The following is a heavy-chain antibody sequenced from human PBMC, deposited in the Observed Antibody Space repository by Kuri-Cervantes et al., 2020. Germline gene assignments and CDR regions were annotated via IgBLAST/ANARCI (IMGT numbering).Heavy chain of an antibody. Sequence: ETLSLTCAVYGGSFSGYYWSWIRQPPGKGLEWIGEINHSGSTNYNPSLKSRVTISVDTSKNQFSLKLSSVTAADTAVYYCARAESGYSYGNFDYWGQGTLVTVSS. V-gene: IGHV4-34*01. J-gene: IGHJ4*02. CDR3: ARAESGYSYGNFDY. CDR1: GGSFSGYY. CDR2: INHSGST. D-gene: IGHD5-18*01.